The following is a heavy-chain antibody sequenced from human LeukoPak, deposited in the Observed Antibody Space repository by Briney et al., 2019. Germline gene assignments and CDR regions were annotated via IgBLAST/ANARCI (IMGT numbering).Heavy chain of an antibody. Sequence: SETLSLTCTVSGGSISSDNYYWSWIRQPPGKGLEWIGYIYHSGSTNYNPSLKSRVTISVDTSKNQFSLKLSSVTAADTAVYYCARGGGSFGYYFDYWGQGTLVTVSS. V-gene: IGHV4-61*01. CDR3: ARGGGSFGYYFDY. D-gene: IGHD1-26*01. CDR2: IYHSGST. CDR1: GGSISSDNYY. J-gene: IGHJ4*02.